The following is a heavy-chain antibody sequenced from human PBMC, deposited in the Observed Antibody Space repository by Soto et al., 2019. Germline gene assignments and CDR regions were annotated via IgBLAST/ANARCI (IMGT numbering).Heavy chain of an antibody. V-gene: IGHV5-51*01. CDR3: ARHMLGYCSGGSCPDAFDI. D-gene: IGHD2-15*01. CDR1: GYSFTSYW. Sequence: PGESLKISCKGSGYSFTSYWIGWVRQMPGKGLEWMGIIYPGDSDTRYSPSFQGQVTISADKSISTAYLQWSSLRASDTAMYYCARHMLGYCSGGSCPDAFDIWGQGTMVTVSS. CDR2: IYPGDSDT. J-gene: IGHJ3*02.